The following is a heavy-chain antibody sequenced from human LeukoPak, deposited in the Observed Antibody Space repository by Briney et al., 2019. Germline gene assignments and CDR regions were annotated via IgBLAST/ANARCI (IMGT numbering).Heavy chain of an antibody. CDR2: IYYSGST. D-gene: IGHD6-13*01. V-gene: IGHV4-31*03. CDR3: AREPAAAGILSSAFDI. CDR1: GGSISSGGYY. J-gene: IGHJ3*02. Sequence: PSQTLSLTCTVSGGSISSGGYYWSWIRQHPGKGLEWIGYIYYSGSTYYNPSLKSRVTISVDTSKNQFSLKLSSVTAADTAVYYCAREPAAAGILSSAFDIWGQGTMVTVSS.